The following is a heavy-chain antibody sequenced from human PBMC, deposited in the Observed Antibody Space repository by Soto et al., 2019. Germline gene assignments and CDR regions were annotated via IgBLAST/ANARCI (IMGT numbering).Heavy chain of an antibody. J-gene: IGHJ5*02. CDR3: ARVGPWVQYYYDSRPYTLENWFDP. CDR1: GGSIRNVY. Sequence: SETLSLTCTVSGGSIRNVYWSWIRQSPGKGLEWIGFIYHSGNTKYNPSLKSRVTISIDTSNNQFSLSLKSVTAADTAVYYCARVGPWVQYYYDSRPYTLENWFDPWGQGTLVTVSS. V-gene: IGHV4-59*01. CDR2: IYHSGNT. D-gene: IGHD3-22*01.